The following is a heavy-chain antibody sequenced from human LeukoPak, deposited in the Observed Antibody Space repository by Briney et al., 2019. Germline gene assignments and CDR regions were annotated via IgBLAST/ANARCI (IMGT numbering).Heavy chain of an antibody. Sequence: PSETLSLTCAVYGGSFSGYYWNWIRQPPGKGLEWIGEINHSGTTNYNPSLKSRVTISLDTSKNQFSLKVTSVTAADTAVYYCARSGTYQYSSTSDYWGQGTLVTVSS. CDR2: INHSGTT. CDR1: GGSFSGYY. V-gene: IGHV4-34*01. J-gene: IGHJ4*02. CDR3: ARSGTYQYSSTSDY. D-gene: IGHD3-10*01.